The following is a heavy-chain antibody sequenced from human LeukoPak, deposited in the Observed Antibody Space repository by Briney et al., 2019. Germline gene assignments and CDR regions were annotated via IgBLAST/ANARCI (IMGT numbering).Heavy chain of an antibody. J-gene: IGHJ5*02. Sequence: GGSLRLSCAASEFTFSNYAMNWVRQAPGKGLEWVSAISGSSVYIYYADSVKGRFTISRDNAKNSLFLQMNSLRAEDTAVYYCARGLGSSNYDVGNLWGHGTLVTVSS. CDR2: ISGSSVYI. CDR3: ARGLGSSNYDVGNL. V-gene: IGHV3-21*01. D-gene: IGHD3-10*02. CDR1: EFTFSNYA.